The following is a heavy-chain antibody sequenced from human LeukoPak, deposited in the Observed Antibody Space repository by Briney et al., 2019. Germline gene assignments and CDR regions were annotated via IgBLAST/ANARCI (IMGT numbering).Heavy chain of an antibody. CDR3: AKRGSSGWDYYYMDV. Sequence: PGGSLRLSXAASGFTFSSYAMSWVRQAPGKGLEWVSAISGSGGSTDYADSVKGRFTISRDNSKNTLYLQMNSLRAEDTAVYYCAKRGSSGWDYYYMDVWGQRDHGHRLL. V-gene: IGHV3-23*01. CDR2: ISGSGGST. J-gene: IGHJ6*03. CDR1: GFTFSSYA. D-gene: IGHD6-19*01.